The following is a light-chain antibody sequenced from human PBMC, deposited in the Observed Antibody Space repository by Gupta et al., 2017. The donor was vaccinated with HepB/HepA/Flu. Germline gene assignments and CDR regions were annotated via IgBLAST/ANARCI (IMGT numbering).Light chain of an antibody. CDR3: QQYSSSPPIT. CDR1: QSVSSSY. CDR2: AAS. Sequence: EIVLTQSPGPLSLSPGERATLSCRASQSVSSSYLAWYQQKPGQAPRLLIYAASSRATGIPDRFSGSGSGTDFTLTISRLAPEDFGVYYCQQYSSSPPITFGQGTRLEIK. J-gene: IGKJ5*01. V-gene: IGKV3-20*01.